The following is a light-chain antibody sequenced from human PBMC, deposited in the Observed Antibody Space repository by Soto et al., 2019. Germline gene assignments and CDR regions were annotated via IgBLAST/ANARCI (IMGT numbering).Light chain of an antibody. CDR1: RDVGSD. J-gene: IGKJ1*01. CDR2: AAS. V-gene: IGKV1-6*01. CDR3: LQDYGDSWT. Sequence: TQMTQSPLSLSASVGEKIIITCRASRDVGSDVSWYQQKPGQAPKLVIYAASNLYTGVPSRFSGRRSGTEFTLTISSLQPEDFASYYCLQDYGDSWTFGQGTKGDIK.